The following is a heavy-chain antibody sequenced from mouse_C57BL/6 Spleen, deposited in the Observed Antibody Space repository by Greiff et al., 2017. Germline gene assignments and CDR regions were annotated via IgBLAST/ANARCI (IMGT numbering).Heavy chain of an antibody. CDR3: ARAYDYDEVAGFAY. V-gene: IGHV5-4*01. CDR1: GFTFSSYA. Sequence: EVQLVESGGGLVKPGGSLKLSCAASGFTFSSYAMSWVRQTPEKRLEWVATISDGGSYTYYPDNVKGRFTISRDNAKNNLYLQMSHLKSEDTAMYYCARAYDYDEVAGFAYWGQGTLVTVSA. CDR2: ISDGGSYT. D-gene: IGHD2-4*01. J-gene: IGHJ3*01.